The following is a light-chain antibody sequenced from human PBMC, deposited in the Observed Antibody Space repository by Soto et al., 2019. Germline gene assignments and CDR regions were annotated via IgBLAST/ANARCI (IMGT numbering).Light chain of an antibody. CDR2: HVT. V-gene: IGLV2-14*01. J-gene: IGLJ1*01. Sequence: QSALTQPASVSGSLGQSITISCSGTSSDVGAYNYVSWYQQYPGKAPKLMIYHVTDRPSGVSNRFSGSKSGNTASLTISGLLAEDEADYYCCSYTTSNTFVFGTGTKLTVL. CDR1: SSDVGAYNY. CDR3: CSYTTSNTFV.